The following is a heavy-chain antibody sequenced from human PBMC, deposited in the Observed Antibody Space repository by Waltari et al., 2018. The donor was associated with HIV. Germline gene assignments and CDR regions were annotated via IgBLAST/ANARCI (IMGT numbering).Heavy chain of an antibody. CDR2: IIPILDLS. CDR3: ARGKGYYGMDV. Sequence: QVQLVQSGAEVKKPGSSVRVSCKASGDTLRSYTINWVRQAPGQGLEWMGRIIPILDLSNSAQKFQDRVTIMADKSTNTAYMDLSSLTSEDTAGYYCARGKGYYGMDVWGQGTTVTVSS. J-gene: IGHJ6*02. CDR1: GDTLRSYT. V-gene: IGHV1-69*02.